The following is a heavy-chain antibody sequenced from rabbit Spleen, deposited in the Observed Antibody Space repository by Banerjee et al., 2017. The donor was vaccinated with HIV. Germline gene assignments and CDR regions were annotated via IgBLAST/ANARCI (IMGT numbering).Heavy chain of an antibody. Sequence: QEQLVESGGGLVKPEGSLTLTCKASGVSFSDKDVMCWVRQAPGKGLEWIACINAATGKPVYATWAKGRFIMSRTSSTTVTLQMTSLTVADTATYFCARGSATMTMVITGFYLSLWGQGTLVTVS. CDR2: INAATGKP. D-gene: IGHD2-1*01. J-gene: IGHJ4*01. CDR3: ARGSATMTMVITGFYLSL. V-gene: IGHV1S45*01. CDR1: GVSFSDKDV.